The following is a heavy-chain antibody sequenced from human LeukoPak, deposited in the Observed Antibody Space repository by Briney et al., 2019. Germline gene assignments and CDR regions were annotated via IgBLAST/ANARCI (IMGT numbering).Heavy chain of an antibody. Sequence: KSSETLSLTCAVYGGSFSGYYWSWIRQPPGKGLEWIGEINHSGSTNYNPSLKSRVTISVDTSKNQFSLKLSSVTAADTAVYYCARGGLSESGSYEKGDPFDYWGQGTLVTVSS. CDR3: ARGGLSESGSYEKGDPFDY. V-gene: IGHV4-34*01. D-gene: IGHD1-26*01. J-gene: IGHJ4*02. CDR2: INHSGST. CDR1: GGSFSGYY.